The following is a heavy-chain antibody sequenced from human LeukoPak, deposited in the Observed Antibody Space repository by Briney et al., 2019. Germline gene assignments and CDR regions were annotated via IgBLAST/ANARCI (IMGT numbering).Heavy chain of an antibody. V-gene: IGHV1-2*02. J-gene: IGHJ4*02. CDR1: GYTFTGYY. CDR2: INPNSGGT. Sequence: GASVKVSCKASGYTFTGYYMHWVRQAPGQGLEWMGWINPNSGGTNYAKKFQGRVTITRDTSISTAYMEVSRLISDDTAMYYCARGTLEVRPIPPDYWGQGTLVTVSS. D-gene: IGHD2-21*01. CDR3: ARGTLEVRPIPPDY.